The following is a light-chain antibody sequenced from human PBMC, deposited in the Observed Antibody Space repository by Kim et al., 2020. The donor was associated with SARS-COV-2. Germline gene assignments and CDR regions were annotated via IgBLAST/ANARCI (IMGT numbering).Light chain of an antibody. CDR3: QHYDRVLIT. V-gene: IGKV1-33*01. CDR1: QDIRKN. CDR2: DTS. Sequence: DIQMTQSPSSLSASVGDRVTITCRASQDIRKNLNWYQQKVGKAPKLLIYDTSNLEAGVPARFSGSGSGTDFTLSISSLQPEDFATYYWQHYDRVLITCGQGTRLEAK. J-gene: IGKJ5*01.